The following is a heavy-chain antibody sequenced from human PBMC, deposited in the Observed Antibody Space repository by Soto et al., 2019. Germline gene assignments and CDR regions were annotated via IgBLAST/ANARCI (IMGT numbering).Heavy chain of an antibody. J-gene: IGHJ6*02. CDR2: ISAYNGNT. V-gene: IGHV1-18*04. Sequence: ASVNVSCKSSGYTFTSYCISWVRQAPGQGLEWMRWISAYNGNTNYAQKLQGRVTMTTDTSTSTAYMELRSLRSDDTAVYYCARCHSNYGYYYYGMDVWGQGTTVTVSS. CDR1: GYTFTSYC. CDR3: ARCHSNYGYYYYGMDV. D-gene: IGHD4-4*01.